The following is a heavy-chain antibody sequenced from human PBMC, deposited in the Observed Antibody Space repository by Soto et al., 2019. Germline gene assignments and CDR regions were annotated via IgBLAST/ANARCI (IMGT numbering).Heavy chain of an antibody. J-gene: IGHJ4*02. CDR2: IRSRTYGATT. D-gene: IGHD4-17*01. CDR3: ARPVYRDYEGF. CDR1: GFTFGDHR. V-gene: IGHV3-49*03. Sequence: EVQLVESGGGFVQPGRSLILSCRTSGFTFGDHRVSWFRQAPGKGLEWVGFIRSRTYGATTEYAASVQGRFTISRDDSRSIAYLQMTSLKTEDTAIYYCARPVYRDYEGFWGQGALVTVSS.